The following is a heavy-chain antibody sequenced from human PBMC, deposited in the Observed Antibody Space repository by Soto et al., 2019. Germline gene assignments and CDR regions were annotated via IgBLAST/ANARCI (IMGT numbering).Heavy chain of an antibody. CDR1: GGSFSGYY. CDR3: ARVQRITMVRGVLFWFDP. V-gene: IGHV4-34*01. J-gene: IGHJ5*02. D-gene: IGHD3-10*01. Sequence: PSQTLSITCAVYGGSFSGYYWSGIRHPPGKGLEWIGDINHSGSTNYNPSLKSRVTISVDTSKTQFSLKLSSVTAADTAVYYCARVQRITMVRGVLFWFDPWGQGNLVTVS. CDR2: INHSGST.